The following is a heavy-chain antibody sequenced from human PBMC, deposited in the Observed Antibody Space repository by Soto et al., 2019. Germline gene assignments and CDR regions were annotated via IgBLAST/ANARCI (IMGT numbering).Heavy chain of an antibody. CDR1: GFTFSSYG. D-gene: IGHD1-26*01. V-gene: IGHV3-30*18. CDR3: AKEKVGACAY. CDR2: ISYDGSNK. J-gene: IGHJ4*02. Sequence: PGGSLRLSCAASGFTFSSYGMHWVRQAPGKGLEWVAVISYDGSNKYYADSVKGRFTISRDNSKNTLYLQMNSLRAEDTAVYYCAKEKVGACAYWGQGTLVTVSS.